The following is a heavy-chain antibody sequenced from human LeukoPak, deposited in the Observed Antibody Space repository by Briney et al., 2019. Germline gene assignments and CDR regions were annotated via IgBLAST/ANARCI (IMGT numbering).Heavy chain of an antibody. D-gene: IGHD2-2*01. V-gene: IGHV4-39*01. CDR1: GGSISNSIYY. CDR2: IHYSGST. J-gene: IGHJ3*02. Sequence: SETLSLTCTVSGGSISNSIYYWGWIRQPPGKGLEWIGTIHYSGSTYYNPSLKSRVTISVDTSKNQFSLKLSSVTAADTAVYYCARHGIVVVLAGEDAFDIWGQGTMVTVSS. CDR3: ARHGIVVVLAGEDAFDI.